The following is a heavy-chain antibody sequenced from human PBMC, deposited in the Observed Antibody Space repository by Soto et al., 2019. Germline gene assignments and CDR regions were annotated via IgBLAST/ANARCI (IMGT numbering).Heavy chain of an antibody. J-gene: IGHJ6*02. V-gene: IGHV6-1*01. Sequence: VPLQQSGPGLVQSSQTLSLTCAISGDSLSSNSAAWNWIRQSPSRGLEGLGRTYFMSKWYNDYAVSVRSRMTINPDTSKNQFSLQLNSVTPEDTAVYFCARGLTSARESGGDYFYFYGMDVWDQGTTVTVS. CDR3: ARGLTSARESGGDYFYFYGMDV. CDR2: TYFMSKWYN. CDR1: GDSLSSNSAA. D-gene: IGHD3-10*01.